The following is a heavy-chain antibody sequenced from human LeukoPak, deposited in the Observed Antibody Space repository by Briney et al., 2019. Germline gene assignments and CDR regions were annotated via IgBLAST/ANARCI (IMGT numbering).Heavy chain of an antibody. CDR2: IYYSGST. J-gene: IGHJ5*02. CDR3: ARTGIVVVPAAMPYNWFDP. V-gene: IGHV4-59*01. D-gene: IGHD2-2*01. CDR1: GVSLSRYY. Sequence: PSETLSLTCTVSGVSLSRYYWSWIRHPPGKGLEWIGYIYYSGSTNYNPSLKSRVTISVDTSKNQFSLKLSSVTAADTAVYYCARTGIVVVPAAMPYNWFDPWGQGTLVTVSS.